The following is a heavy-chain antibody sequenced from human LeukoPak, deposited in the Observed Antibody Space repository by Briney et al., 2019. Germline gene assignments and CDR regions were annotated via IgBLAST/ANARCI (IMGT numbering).Heavy chain of an antibody. J-gene: IGHJ4*02. CDR1: GGSISSYY. CDR3: ARESDYGDYSPYFDY. V-gene: IGHV4-59*01. Sequence: SETLSLTCTVSGGSISSYYWSWIRQPPGKGLEWIGYIYYSGSTNYNPSLKSRVTISVDTSKNQFSLKLSSVTAADTAVYYCARESDYGDYSPYFDYWGQGTLVTVSS. D-gene: IGHD4-17*01. CDR2: IYYSGST.